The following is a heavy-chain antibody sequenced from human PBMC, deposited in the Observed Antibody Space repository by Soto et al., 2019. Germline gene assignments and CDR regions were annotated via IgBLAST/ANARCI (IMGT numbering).Heavy chain of an antibody. CDR1: GRPISTTSYN. CDR2: IYYSGST. J-gene: IGHJ3*02. Sequence: PSHTLYLTYNLSGRPISTTSYNWSWNLHPPGQGLEWIGSIYYSGSTYYNPSLKSRVTISVDTSKNQFSLKLSSVTAADTAVYYCATLLPRRAKGGKAPKDAFDIWGQGTMVTVSS. CDR3: ATLLPRRAKGGKAPKDAFDI. V-gene: IGHV4-39*01. D-gene: IGHD2-15*01.